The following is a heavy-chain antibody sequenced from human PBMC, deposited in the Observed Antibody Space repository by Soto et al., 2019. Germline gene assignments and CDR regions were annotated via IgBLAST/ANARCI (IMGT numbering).Heavy chain of an antibody. CDR3: ARGGVPYYFDY. CDR2: VYYSGNT. D-gene: IGHD3-10*01. CDR1: GGSINSYY. Sequence: QVQLQESGPGLVKPSETLSLTCTVSGGSINSYYWSWIRQPPGKGLGWIGYVYYSGNTNYDPSLKSRVTISVDTSKNQFSLNLNSVTAADTAVYYCARGGVPYYFDYWGQGTLVTVSS. J-gene: IGHJ4*02. V-gene: IGHV4-59*01.